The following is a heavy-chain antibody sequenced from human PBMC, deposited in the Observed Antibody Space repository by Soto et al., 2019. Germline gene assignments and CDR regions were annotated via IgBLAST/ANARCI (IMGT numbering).Heavy chain of an antibody. D-gene: IGHD2-2*01. V-gene: IGHV4-39*01. Sequence: SETLSLTRTVSGGSISSSSYYWGWIRQPPGKGLEWIGSIYYSGSTYYNPSLKSRVTISVDTSKNQFSLKLSSVTAADTAVYYCARRYCSSTSCYAGGWFDPWGQGTLVTVSS. CDR1: GGSISSSSYY. J-gene: IGHJ5*02. CDR3: ARRYCSSTSCYAGGWFDP. CDR2: IYYSGST.